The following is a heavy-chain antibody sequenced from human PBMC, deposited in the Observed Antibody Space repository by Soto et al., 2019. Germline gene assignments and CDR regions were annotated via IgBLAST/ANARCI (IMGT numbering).Heavy chain of an antibody. CDR2: ISGSGGST. CDR3: ANAHYDYIWASFHY. J-gene: IGHJ4*02. D-gene: IGHD3-16*01. V-gene: IGHV3-23*01. Sequence: GSLRLSCAASGFTFSSYAMSWVRQAPGKGLEWVSAISGSGGSTYYADSVKGRFTISRDNSKNTLYLQMNSLRAEDTAVYYCANAHYDYIWASFHYWGQGTLVTVSS. CDR1: GFTFSSYA.